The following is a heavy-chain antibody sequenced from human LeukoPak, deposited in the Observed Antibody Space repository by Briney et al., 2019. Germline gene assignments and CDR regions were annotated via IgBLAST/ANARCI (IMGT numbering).Heavy chain of an antibody. J-gene: IGHJ5*02. D-gene: IGHD3-22*01. V-gene: IGHV4-39*01. CDR1: GGSISSSSYY. Sequence: SETLSLTCTVSGGSISSSSYYWGWIRQPPGKELEWIGSIYYSGSTYYNPSLKSRVTISVDTSKNQFSLKLSSVTAADTAVYYCARAGPLPKYYYDSSGYYKTWGQGTLVTVSS. CDR3: ARAGPLPKYYYDSSGYYKT. CDR2: IYYSGST.